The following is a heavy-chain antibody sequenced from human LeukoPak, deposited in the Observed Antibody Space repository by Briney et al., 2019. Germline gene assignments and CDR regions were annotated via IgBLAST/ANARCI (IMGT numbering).Heavy chain of an antibody. CDR3: AKDLTAVTSQGDY. CDR2: IRYDGSNK. D-gene: IGHD4-17*01. V-gene: IGHV3-30*02. J-gene: IGHJ4*02. Sequence: GGSLRLSCAASGFTFSSYGMHWVRQAPGKGLEWVAFIRYDGSNKYYADSGKGRSTIFRDNSKNTLYLQMNNLRPEDTAVYYCAKDLTAVTSQGDYWGQGTLVTVSS. CDR1: GFTFSSYG.